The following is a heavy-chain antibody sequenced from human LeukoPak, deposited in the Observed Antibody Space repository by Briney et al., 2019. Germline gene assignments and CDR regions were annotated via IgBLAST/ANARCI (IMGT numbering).Heavy chain of an antibody. CDR2: IYYSGST. CDR3: ARGRYSSSWRYFDY. J-gene: IGHJ4*02. D-gene: IGHD6-13*01. V-gene: IGHV4-59*12. CDR1: GGSISSYY. Sequence: SETLSLTCTVSGGSISSYYWSWIRQPPGKGLEWIGYIYYSGSTNYNPSLKSRVTISVDTSKNQFSLKLSSVTAADTAVYYCARGRYSSSWRYFDYWGQGTLVTVSS.